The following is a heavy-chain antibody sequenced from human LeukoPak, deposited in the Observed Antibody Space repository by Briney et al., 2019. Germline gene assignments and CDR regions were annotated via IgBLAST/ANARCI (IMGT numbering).Heavy chain of an antibody. CDR1: GYTFNRYG. Sequence: ASVKVSCKASGYTFNRYGISWVGQPPGQGLEWMGWISDYNGYTKNVQKFQGRVTMTTDTSTSTAYMELRSLRSDDTAVYYCARGQPNRLLWFGESLSNINPLDYWGQGTLVTVSS. V-gene: IGHV1-18*01. CDR2: ISDYNGYT. CDR3: ARGQPNRLLWFGESLSNINPLDY. D-gene: IGHD3-10*01. J-gene: IGHJ4*02.